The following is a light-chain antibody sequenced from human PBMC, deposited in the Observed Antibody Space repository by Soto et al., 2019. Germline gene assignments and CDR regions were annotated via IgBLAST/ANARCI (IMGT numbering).Light chain of an antibody. J-gene: IGKJ5*01. CDR3: QQYGSSLLT. Sequence: EIVLTQSPGTLSLSPGERATLSCRASQSVSRSYLAWYQQKPGQAPRVLIYGASSRATGIPDRFSGSGSGTDFTLTISRLEPEDFAVYYCQQYGSSLLTFGQGTRLEIK. CDR1: QSVSRSY. CDR2: GAS. V-gene: IGKV3-20*01.